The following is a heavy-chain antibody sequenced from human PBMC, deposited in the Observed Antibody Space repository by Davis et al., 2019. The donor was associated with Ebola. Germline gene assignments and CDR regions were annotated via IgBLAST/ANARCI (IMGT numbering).Heavy chain of an antibody. Sequence: SVKVSCKASGYTFTSYGISWVRQAPGQGLEWMGRIIPILGIANYAQKFQGRVTITADKSTSTAYMELSSLRSEDTAVYYCARDRRGYSYGLGSYYYYGMDVWGQRTTVTVSS. CDR1: GYTFTSYG. J-gene: IGHJ6*02. CDR2: IIPILGIA. V-gene: IGHV1-69*04. CDR3: ARDRRGYSYGLGSYYYYGMDV. D-gene: IGHD5-18*01.